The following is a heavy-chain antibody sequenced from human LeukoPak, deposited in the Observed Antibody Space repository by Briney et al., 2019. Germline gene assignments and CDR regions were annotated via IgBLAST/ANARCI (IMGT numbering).Heavy chain of an antibody. V-gene: IGHV4-59*01. CDR2: IYYSGST. CDR1: GGSIGSYY. Sequence: SETLSLTCTVSGGSIGSYYWSWIRQSPGKGLEWIGYIYYSGSTNYNPSLKSRVTISVDTSKNQFSLKLSSVTAADTAVYYCAKVAKYYYGSETYFFFDHWGQGTLVTVSS. CDR3: AKVAKYYYGSETYFFFDH. J-gene: IGHJ4*02. D-gene: IGHD3-10*01.